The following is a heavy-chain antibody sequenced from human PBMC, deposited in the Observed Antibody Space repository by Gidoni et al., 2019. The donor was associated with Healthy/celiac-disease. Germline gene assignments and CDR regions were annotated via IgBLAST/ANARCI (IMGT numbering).Heavy chain of an antibody. D-gene: IGHD2-2*01. J-gene: IGHJ6*02. CDR2: SSGNSGSV. V-gene: IGHV3-9*01. CDR3: AKDLGPAAIVHYYGMDV. Sequence: VQLVASGGGLVQPGRSLRLFCAASGFTFDAYAMHWVRPAPGKGLEWVRGSSGNSGSVGYADSVKGRFTISGDNAKNSLYLQMNSLRAEDTAVYYCAKDLGPAAIVHYYGMDVWGQGTTVTVSS. CDR1: GFTFDAYA.